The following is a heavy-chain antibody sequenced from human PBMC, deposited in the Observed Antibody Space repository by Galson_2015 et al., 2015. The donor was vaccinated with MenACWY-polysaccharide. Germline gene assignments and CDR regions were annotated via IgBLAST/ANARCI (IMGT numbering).Heavy chain of an antibody. CDR2: INTNTGNP. J-gene: IGHJ4*01. D-gene: IGHD4-11*01. Sequence: SVKVSCKASGYTFTNYAMNWVRRAPGQGLEWMGGINTNTGNPTYAQGFTERFVFFLDAPVSPAYLPISSLAAEDTAVYSCAPDAKKQATTVTTGGFGDGGHRALFTV. V-gene: IGHV7-4-1*02. CDR3: APDAKKQATTVTTGGFGD. CDR1: GYTFTNYA.